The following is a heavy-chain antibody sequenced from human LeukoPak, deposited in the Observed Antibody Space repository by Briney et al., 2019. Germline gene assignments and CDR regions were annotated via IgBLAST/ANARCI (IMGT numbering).Heavy chain of an antibody. CDR3: ARDGGPLVVVAATLAAD. CDR2: IIPIFRTT. Sequence: ASVKVSCKPSGGTFSSYATNWVRQAPGQGLEWMGGIIPIFRTTNYAQKFQGRVTITADKSTSTAYMELSSLRSEDTAVYYCARDGGPLVVVAATLAADWGQGTLVTVSS. CDR1: GGTFSSYA. J-gene: IGHJ4*02. V-gene: IGHV1-69*06. D-gene: IGHD2-15*01.